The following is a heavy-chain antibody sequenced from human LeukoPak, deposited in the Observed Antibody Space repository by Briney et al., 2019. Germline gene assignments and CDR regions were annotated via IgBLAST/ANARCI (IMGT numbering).Heavy chain of an antibody. Sequence: ASVKVSCKASGYTFTGYGISWVRQAPGQGLEWMGWISAYNGNTNYAQKLQGRVTMTTDTSTSTAYMELRSLRSDDTAVYYCARLEEMGALWFGGTRRGYFDYWGQGTLVTVSS. CDR3: ARLEEMGALWFGGTRRGYFDY. CDR1: GYTFTGYG. V-gene: IGHV1-18*01. J-gene: IGHJ4*02. CDR2: ISAYNGNT. D-gene: IGHD3-10*01.